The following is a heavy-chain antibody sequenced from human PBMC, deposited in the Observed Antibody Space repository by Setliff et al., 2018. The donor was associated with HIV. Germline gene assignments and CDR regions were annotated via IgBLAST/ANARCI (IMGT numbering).Heavy chain of an antibody. CDR1: GLTFSSYA. CDR3: ARGVPGICSGGTCYLEY. D-gene: IGHD2-15*01. Sequence: GGSLRLSCAASGLTFSSYAMSWVRQAPGKGLEWVTFIRHDGINEDYRDSVKGRFSVSRDNSKNTVFLQMNSLRVEDTALYYCARGVPGICSGGTCYLEYWGQGALVTVSS. J-gene: IGHJ4*02. V-gene: IGHV3-30*02. CDR2: IRHDGINE.